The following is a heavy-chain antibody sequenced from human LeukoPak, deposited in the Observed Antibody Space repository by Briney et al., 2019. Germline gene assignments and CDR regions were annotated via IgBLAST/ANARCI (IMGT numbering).Heavy chain of an antibody. CDR3: ARSLSLITMIVVVNDAFDI. CDR1: GYTFTGYY. D-gene: IGHD3-22*01. Sequence: ASVKVCCKASGYTFTGYYMHWVRQAPGQGLEWMGWINLNSGGTNYAQKFQGRVTMTRDTSISTAYMELSMLRSDDMAVYYCARSLSLITMIVVVNDAFDIWGQGTMVTVSS. CDR2: INLNSGGT. V-gene: IGHV1-2*02. J-gene: IGHJ3*02.